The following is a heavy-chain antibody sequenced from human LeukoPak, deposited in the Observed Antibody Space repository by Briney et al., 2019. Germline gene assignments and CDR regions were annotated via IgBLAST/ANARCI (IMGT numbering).Heavy chain of an antibody. CDR3: ARENLAAAADY. V-gene: IGHV3-74*01. Sequence: GGSLRLSCAASEFTFSAYWMHWVRQAPGKGLVWVSRIRGDGSMTNYADSVKGRFTISRDNAKNTLYLQMNSLGLEDTAVYYCARENLAAAADYWGQGTVVTVSS. D-gene: IGHD6-25*01. CDR1: EFTFSAYW. CDR2: IRGDGSMT. J-gene: IGHJ4*02.